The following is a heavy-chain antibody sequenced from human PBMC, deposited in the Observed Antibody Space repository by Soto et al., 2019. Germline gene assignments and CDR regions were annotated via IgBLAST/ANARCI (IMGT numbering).Heavy chain of an antibody. V-gene: IGHV1-58*02. J-gene: IGHJ4*02. D-gene: IGHD3-3*01. CDR3: AAVVDFWSGSYNIEY. Sequence: SVKVSCKASGYTFTSYAMHWVRQAPGQRLEWIGWIIVGNGNTKYAQKFQERVTITRDMSISTAYMELSSLRSEDTAVYYCAAVVDFWSGSYNIEYWGQGTLVTVSS. CDR2: IIVGNGNT. CDR1: GYTFTSYA.